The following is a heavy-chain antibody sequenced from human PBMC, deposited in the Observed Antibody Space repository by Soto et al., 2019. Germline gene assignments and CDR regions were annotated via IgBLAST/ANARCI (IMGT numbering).Heavy chain of an antibody. V-gene: IGHV3-23*01. D-gene: IGHD1-26*01. CDR2: LSNTGRRT. Sequence: SCVVSVFPFGANAMSWVRQAPGKGLEWVSGLSNTGRRTSYADSVKGRFNTSRDNSENTVYLQMNSLRVEDTAVYYCATEMGATQGPFDNWGQGTLVTVSS. CDR1: VFPFGANA. CDR3: ATEMGATQGPFDN. J-gene: IGHJ4*02.